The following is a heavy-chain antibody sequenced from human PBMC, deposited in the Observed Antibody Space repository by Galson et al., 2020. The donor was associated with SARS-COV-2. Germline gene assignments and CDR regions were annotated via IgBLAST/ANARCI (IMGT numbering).Heavy chain of an antibody. J-gene: IGHJ4*02. CDR1: GLTVSANF. V-gene: IGHV3-66*01. D-gene: IGHD2-15*01. CDR2: IYANDVT. Sequence: GSLRLSCAASGLTVSANFMNWVRQAPGKGLEWVSLIYANDVTFYAESVKGRFTISRDNSKNMVYLQMNSLRAEDTAVYYCAGGGRYCRAGNCFYPWTDTFDYWGQGALVTVSS. CDR3: AGGGRYCRAGNCFYPWTDTFDY.